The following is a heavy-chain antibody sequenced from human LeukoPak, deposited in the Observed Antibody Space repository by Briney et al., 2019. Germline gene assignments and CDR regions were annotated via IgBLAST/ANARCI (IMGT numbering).Heavy chain of an antibody. CDR1: GGSISSYY. Sequence: SETLSLTCTVSGGSISSYYWRWIRQPPGQGLEWIGYIYYSGNTNYNPSLKSRVTISVNTSKNQFSLKLSSVTAADTAVYYCARGVEMIDYWGQGTLVTVSS. J-gene: IGHJ4*02. D-gene: IGHD5-24*01. V-gene: IGHV4-59*01. CDR3: ARGVEMIDY. CDR2: IYYSGNT.